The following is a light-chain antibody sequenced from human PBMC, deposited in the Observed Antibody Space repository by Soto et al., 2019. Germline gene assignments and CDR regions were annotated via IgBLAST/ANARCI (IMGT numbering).Light chain of an antibody. J-gene: IGKJ2*01. CDR2: AAS. Sequence: DIQMTQSPSSLAASVGDRVTMTCRASQTINSYLNWYHQKPGRAPKLLIFAASNLESGVPSRFSGSGSGTEFTLTISDVQPEDLATYYCQQSYSLPRTFGQGTKFEIK. CDR1: QTINSY. V-gene: IGKV1-39*01. CDR3: QQSYSLPRT.